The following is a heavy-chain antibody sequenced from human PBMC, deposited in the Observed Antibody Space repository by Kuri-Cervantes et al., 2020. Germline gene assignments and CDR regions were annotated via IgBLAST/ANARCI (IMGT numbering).Heavy chain of an antibody. D-gene: IGHD5-12*01. CDR2: ISWNSGSI. Sequence: SLKISCAASGFTFDDYAMHWVRQAPGKGLEWVSGISWNSGSIGYADSVKGRFTISRDNAKNSLYLQMNSLRAEDTALYYCAKEVATIFGSFDYWGQGTLVTVSS. V-gene: IGHV3-9*01. CDR3: AKEVATIFGSFDY. J-gene: IGHJ4*02. CDR1: GFTFDDYA.